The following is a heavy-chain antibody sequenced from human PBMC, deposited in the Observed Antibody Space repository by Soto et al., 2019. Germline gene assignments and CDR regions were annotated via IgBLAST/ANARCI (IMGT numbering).Heavy chain of an antibody. J-gene: IGHJ6*02. D-gene: IGHD2-2*01. CDR3: ARWQPYCISTSCPLADYYYGMDV. CDR2: ISAYNGNT. CDR1: GYTFTSYG. Sequence: GASVKVSCKASGYTFTSYGISCVRQAPGQGLEWMGWISAYNGNTNYAQKLQGRVTMTTDTSTSTAYMELRSLRSDDTAVYYCARWQPYCISTSCPLADYYYGMDVWGQGTTVTVSS. V-gene: IGHV1-18*01.